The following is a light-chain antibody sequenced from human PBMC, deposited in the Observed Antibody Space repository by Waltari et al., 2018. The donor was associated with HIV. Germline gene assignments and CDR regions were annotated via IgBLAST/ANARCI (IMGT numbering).Light chain of an antibody. J-gene: IGKJ4*01. V-gene: IGKV3-11*01. CDR3: QQRSNWPLT. CDR1: QSVSSY. CDR2: DAS. Sequence: EIVLTQSPATLTLTPGQRATLSCRYSQSVSSYLACYQQEPGQAPRLLMYDASKRATGIPAGFSGSGSGTDFTLTISSLEPEDFAVYYCQQRSNWPLTFGGGTKVEIK.